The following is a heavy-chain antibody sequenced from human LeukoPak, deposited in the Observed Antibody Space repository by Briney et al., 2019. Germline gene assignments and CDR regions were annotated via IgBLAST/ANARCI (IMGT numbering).Heavy chain of an antibody. Sequence: GGSLRLSCAASGFTFSSYGMHWVRQAPGKGLEWVAFIRYDGSNKYYADSVKGRFTISRDNSKKTLYLQMNSLRAEDTAVYYCARAALGNYYYFDYWGQGTLVTVSS. CDR1: GFTFSSYG. D-gene: IGHD1-7*01. CDR3: ARAALGNYYYFDY. J-gene: IGHJ4*02. V-gene: IGHV3-30*02. CDR2: IRYDGSNK.